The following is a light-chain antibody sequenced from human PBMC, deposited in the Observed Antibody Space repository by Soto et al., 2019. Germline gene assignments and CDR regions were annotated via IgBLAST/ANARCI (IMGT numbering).Light chain of an antibody. CDR1: SSDVGGYNY. CDR2: EVS. CDR3: SSYTSSSVV. J-gene: IGLJ2*01. Sequence: QSVLTQPASVSGSPGQSITISCTGTSSDVGGYNYVSWYQQHPGKAPKLMIYEVSNRPSGVSNRFSGSKSGNTASLTISGLQAEDEAGYYCSSYTSSSVVFGGGTKLTVL. V-gene: IGLV2-14*01.